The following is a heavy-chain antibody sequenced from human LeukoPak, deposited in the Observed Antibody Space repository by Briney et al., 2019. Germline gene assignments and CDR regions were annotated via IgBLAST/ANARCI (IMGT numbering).Heavy chain of an antibody. CDR2: LDYSGRT. CDR3: GRHQPGTYYRYMGV. J-gene: IGHJ6*03. D-gene: IGHD3-10*01. Sequence: SETLSLTCTVSGYSISSGYYWGRIRQPPGKGLEWIGSLDYSGRTFYNPSLKSRVTISVDTSKNQFSLKLSSVTAADTAVYYCGRHQPGTYYRYMGVWGRGITVTMSS. CDR1: GYSISSGYY. V-gene: IGHV4-38-2*02.